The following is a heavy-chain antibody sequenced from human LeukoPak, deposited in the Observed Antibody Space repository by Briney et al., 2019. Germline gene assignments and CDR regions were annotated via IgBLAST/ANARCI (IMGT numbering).Heavy chain of an antibody. J-gene: IGHJ4*02. D-gene: IGHD2-2*01. CDR2: INAGNGNT. V-gene: IGHV1-3*01. CDR3: ARVRGQLQGLFFDY. CDR1: GYTFTSYA. Sequence: GASVRVSCKASGYTFTSYAMHWVRQAPGQRLEWMGWINAGNGNTKYSQKFQGRVTITRDTSASTAYMELSSLRSEDTAVYYCARVRGQLQGLFFDYWGQGTLVTVSS.